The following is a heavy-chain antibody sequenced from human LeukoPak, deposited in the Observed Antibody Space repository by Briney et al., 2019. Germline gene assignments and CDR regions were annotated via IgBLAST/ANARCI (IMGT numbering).Heavy chain of an antibody. CDR1: GGSFNDYY. J-gene: IGHJ6*02. CDR2: IRHSGST. V-gene: IGHV4-34*01. Sequence: SETLSLTCDDSGGSFNDYYWSWIRQPPGKGLEWIGEIRHSGSTNYNPSLKSRVTMSVDTSKNQFSLKLSSVTAADTAVYYCARRGSWSYYYAMDVWGQGTTVAVSS. D-gene: IGHD6-13*01. CDR3: ARRGSWSYYYAMDV.